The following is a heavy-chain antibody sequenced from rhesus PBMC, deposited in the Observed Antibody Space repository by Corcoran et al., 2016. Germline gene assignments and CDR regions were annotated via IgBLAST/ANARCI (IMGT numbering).Heavy chain of an antibody. J-gene: IGHJ5-2*02. V-gene: IGHV4-143*01. D-gene: IGHD3-34*01. CDR3: ARPLPFEGVQYNSLDV. CDR1: GGSISGSYY. Sequence: QVQLQESGPGLVKPSETLSLTCPVSGGSISGSYYWTWIRLPPATGLEWIGGIYGNGASTYYNPSLKSRVTISKDTSKNQFSLKLSSVTAADTAVYFCARPLPFEGVQYNSLDVWGRGVLVTVSS. CDR2: IYGNGAST.